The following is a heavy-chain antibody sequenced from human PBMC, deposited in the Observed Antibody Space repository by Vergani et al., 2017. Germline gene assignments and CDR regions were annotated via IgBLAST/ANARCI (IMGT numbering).Heavy chain of an antibody. J-gene: IGHJ4*02. V-gene: IGHV3-30*03. CDR2: ISYDGSNK. D-gene: IGHD3-3*01. CDR3: ARASLRSFDY. CDR1: GFTFSSYG. Sequence: QVQLVESGGGVVQPGRSLRLSCAASGFTFSSYGMHWVRQAPGKGLEWVAVISYDGSNKYYADSVKGRFTISRDNAKNSLYLQMNSLRAEDTAVYYCARASLRSFDYWGQGTLVTVSS.